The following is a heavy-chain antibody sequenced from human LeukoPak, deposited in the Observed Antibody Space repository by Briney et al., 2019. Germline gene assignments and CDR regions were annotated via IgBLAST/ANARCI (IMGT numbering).Heavy chain of an antibody. J-gene: IGHJ6*02. Sequence: GGSLRLSCAASGFTFSSYGMHWVRQAPGKGLEWVAFIRYDGGNKYYADPVKGRFTISRDNSKNTLYLQMNSLRAEDTAVYYCAKDWVYCSSTSCKRGLYYYYYYGMDVWGQGTTVTVSS. D-gene: IGHD2-2*01. V-gene: IGHV3-30*02. CDR1: GFTFSSYG. CDR3: AKDWVYCSSTSCKRGLYYYYYYGMDV. CDR2: IRYDGGNK.